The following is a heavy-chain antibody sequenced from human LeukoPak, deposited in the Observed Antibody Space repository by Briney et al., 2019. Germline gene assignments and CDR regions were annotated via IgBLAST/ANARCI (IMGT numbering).Heavy chain of an antibody. CDR3: ALSYYDILTGYSSSGAFDI. CDR2: ISAYNGNT. CDR1: GYTFTSYG. D-gene: IGHD3-9*01. Sequence: ASVKVSCKASGYTFTSYGISWVRQAPGQGLEWMGWISAYNGNTNYAQKLQGRVTMTTDTSTSTAYMEPRSLRSDDTAVYYCALSYYDILTGYSSSGAFDIWGQGTMVTVSS. J-gene: IGHJ3*02. V-gene: IGHV1-18*01.